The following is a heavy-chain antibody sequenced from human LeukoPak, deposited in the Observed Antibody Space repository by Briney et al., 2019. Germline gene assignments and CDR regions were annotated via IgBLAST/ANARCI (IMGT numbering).Heavy chain of an antibody. J-gene: IGHJ4*02. Sequence: ASVKVSCKASGYTFTSYGISWVRQAPGQGLEWMGWISAYNGNTNYAQKLQGRVTMTTDTSTSTAYMELRSLRSDDTAVYYCARITGQYCGGDCYIGFFDYWGQGTLVIVSS. CDR1: GYTFTSYG. D-gene: IGHD2-21*01. V-gene: IGHV1-18*01. CDR3: ARITGQYCGGDCYIGFFDY. CDR2: ISAYNGNT.